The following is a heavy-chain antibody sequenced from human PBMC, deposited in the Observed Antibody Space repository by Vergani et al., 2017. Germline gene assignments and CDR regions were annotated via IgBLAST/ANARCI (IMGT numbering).Heavy chain of an antibody. CDR1: GYSFTSYW. D-gene: IGHD2-21*01. CDR2: IYPGDSEV. V-gene: IGHV5-51*01. J-gene: IGHJ4*02. Sequence: EVQLVQSGAEVKKPGESLKISCKGSGYSFTSYWIGWVRQRPGRGLEWMGIIYPGDSEVKSNPTFRGQVIFSVDTSVNTAYLQWRSLQASDTATYYCTRHVPCGDGACLHFDHWGQGTQVTVSS. CDR3: TRHVPCGDGACLHFDH.